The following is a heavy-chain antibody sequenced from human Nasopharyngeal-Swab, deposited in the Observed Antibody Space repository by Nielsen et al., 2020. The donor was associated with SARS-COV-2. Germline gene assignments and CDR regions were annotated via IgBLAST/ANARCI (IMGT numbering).Heavy chain of an antibody. CDR1: GFTFSSYS. Sequence: GESLKISCAASGFTFSSYSMNWVRQAPGKGLEWVSTISSSSSYIYYADSVKGRFTISRDNAKNTLYLQMNSLRAEDTAVYYCATARGSDASWGQGPLVTVSS. CDR3: ATARGSDAS. CDR2: ISSSSSYI. D-gene: IGHD3-10*01. J-gene: IGHJ5*02. V-gene: IGHV3-21*01.